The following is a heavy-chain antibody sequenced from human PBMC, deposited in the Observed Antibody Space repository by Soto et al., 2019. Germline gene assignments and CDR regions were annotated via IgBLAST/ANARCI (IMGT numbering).Heavy chain of an antibody. D-gene: IGHD1-26*01. Sequence: TVGSLRLSCAASEFTFSSYAMTWVRQAPGKGLEWVSSISGSGANTYYADSVKGRFTISRDNSKNTLYLQMNSLRADDTAVYYCAKSGSHSYFDYWGQGTLVTVSS. CDR2: ISGSGANT. V-gene: IGHV3-23*01. CDR1: EFTFSSYA. CDR3: AKSGSHSYFDY. J-gene: IGHJ4*02.